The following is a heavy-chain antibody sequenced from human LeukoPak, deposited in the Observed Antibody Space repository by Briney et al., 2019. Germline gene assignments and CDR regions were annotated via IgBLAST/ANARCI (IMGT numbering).Heavy chain of an antibody. CDR2: FDPEDGAT. V-gene: IGHV1-24*01. J-gene: IGHJ4*02. Sequence: ASVKVSCKVSGYTLTELSMHWVRQAPGKGLEWMGGFDPEDGATIYAQKFQGRVTMTEDTSTDTAYMELSSLRSEDTAVYYCAASPGAGPRELDYWGQGTLVTVSS. CDR1: GYTLTELS. CDR3: AASPGAGPRELDY. D-gene: IGHD6-13*01.